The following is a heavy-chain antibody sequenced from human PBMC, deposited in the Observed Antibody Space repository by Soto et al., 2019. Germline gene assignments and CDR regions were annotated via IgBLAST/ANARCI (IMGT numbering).Heavy chain of an antibody. D-gene: IGHD6-6*01. CDR3: ARGDIAAPYYMDV. CDR1: GFTFSSYG. J-gene: IGHJ6*03. V-gene: IGHV3-33*01. Sequence: GGSLRLSCAASGFTFSSYGMHWVRQAPGKGLEWVAVIWYDGSNKYYADSVKGRFTISRDNSKNTLYLQMNSLRAEDTAVYYCARGDIAAPYYMDVWGKGTTVTVSS. CDR2: IWYDGSNK.